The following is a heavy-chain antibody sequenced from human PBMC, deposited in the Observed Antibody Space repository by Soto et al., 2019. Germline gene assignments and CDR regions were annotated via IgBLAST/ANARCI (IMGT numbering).Heavy chain of an antibody. CDR3: ARGNDDFWGGYYRVWFDP. V-gene: IGHV1-18*01. CDR1: GYTFTSYG. CDR2: ISAYNGNT. J-gene: IGHJ5*02. D-gene: IGHD3-3*01. Sequence: ASVKVSCKASGYTFTSYGINWVRQAPGQGLEWMGWISAYNGNTNYAQKLQGRVTMTTDTSTSTAYMELRSLRSDDTAVYYCARGNDDFWGGYYRVWFDPWGQGTLVTVSS.